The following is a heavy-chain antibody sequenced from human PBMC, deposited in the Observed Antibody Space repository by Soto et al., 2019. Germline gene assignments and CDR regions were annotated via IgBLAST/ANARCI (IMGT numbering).Heavy chain of an antibody. CDR3: AKDLGGDLLWVGEFAHFDY. CDR1: GFTFSNYA. CDR2: ISGSGDTS. J-gene: IGHJ4*02. Sequence: EVQLLESGGGLVQPGGSLRLSCAASGFTFSNYAMSWVRQAPGKGLEWVCSISGSGDTSYYADSVKGRFTISRDNSKNTLYLQLNSLRTEDTAICFCAKDLGGDLLWVGEFAHFDYWGQGPLVTFSS. D-gene: IGHD3-10*01. V-gene: IGHV3-23*01.